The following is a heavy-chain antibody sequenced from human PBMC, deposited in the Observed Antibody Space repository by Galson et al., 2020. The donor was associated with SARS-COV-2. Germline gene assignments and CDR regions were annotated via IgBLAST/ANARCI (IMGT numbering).Heavy chain of an antibody. CDR3: ARTDGTSKAALKAHMDV. Sequence: GGSLRLSCAASGFTFNSYSLNWVRQAPGKGLEWVSSISSSSGFIYYADSVKGRFTISRDNAKNSLYLQMDSVRVEDTAVYYCARTDGTSKAALKAHMDVWGKGTTVTVSS. D-gene: IGHD6-6*01. CDR1: GFTFNSYS. CDR2: ISSSSGFI. V-gene: IGHV3-21*01. J-gene: IGHJ6*03.